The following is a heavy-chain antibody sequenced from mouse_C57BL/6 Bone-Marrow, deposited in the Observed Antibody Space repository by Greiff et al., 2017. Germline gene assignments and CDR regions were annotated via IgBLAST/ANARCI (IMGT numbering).Heavy chain of an antibody. V-gene: IGHV1-26*01. J-gene: IGHJ1*03. Sequence: EVQLQQSGPELVKPGASVKISCKASGYTFTDYYMNWVKQSHGKSLEWIGDINPNNGGTSYNQKFKGKATLTVDKSSSTAYMELRSLTSEDSAVYYCARCGSSSWYFDVWGTGTTVTVSA. CDR3: ARCGSSSWYFDV. CDR2: INPNNGGT. D-gene: IGHD1-1*01. CDR1: GYTFTDYY.